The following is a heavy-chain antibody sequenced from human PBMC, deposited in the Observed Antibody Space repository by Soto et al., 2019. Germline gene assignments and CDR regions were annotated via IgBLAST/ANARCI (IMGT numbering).Heavy chain of an antibody. CDR3: ASGNLYAFDI. CDR1: GFTFSSYS. V-gene: IGHV3-21*01. CDR2: ISGSSSYI. J-gene: IGHJ3*02. Sequence: TGGSLRLSCVAAGFTFSSYSINWVRQAPGKGLEWVSSISGSSSYIYYADSVKGRFTISRDNARNSLYLQMNSLRAEDTAVYYCASGNLYAFDIWGQGTMVTVSS. D-gene: IGHD1-1*01.